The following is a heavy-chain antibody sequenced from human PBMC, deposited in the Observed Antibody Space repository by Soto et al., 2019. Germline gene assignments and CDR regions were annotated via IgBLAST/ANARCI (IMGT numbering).Heavy chain of an antibody. CDR2: ISGSGEST. CDR1: GFTFGMYS. Sequence: EVQVLESGGDLVQPGGSLRLSCAASGFTFGMYSMSWVRQAPGKGLEWVSGISGSGESTYYADSVKGRFTISRDNYKNTLYLQMYSLRADDTAVYYCAKGLGDRWNTYYFDYWGQGTLVTVSS. D-gene: IGHD1-1*01. J-gene: IGHJ4*02. CDR3: AKGLGDRWNTYYFDY. V-gene: IGHV3-23*01.